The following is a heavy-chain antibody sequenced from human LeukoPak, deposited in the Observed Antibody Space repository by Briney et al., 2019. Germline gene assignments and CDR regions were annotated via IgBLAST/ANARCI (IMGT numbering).Heavy chain of an antibody. J-gene: IGHJ5*02. V-gene: IGHV1-8*01. CDR1: GYTFTSYD. CDR2: MNPNSGNT. CDR3: ARKGLLGSGKPWFDP. D-gene: IGHD2-15*01. Sequence: ASVKVSCKASGYTFTSYDINWVRQTSGQGLEWMGWMNPNSGNTASAQKFQGRVTMTTNTSISTAYMELTGLRSEDTAMYFCARKGLLGSGKPWFDPWGQGTLVTVSS.